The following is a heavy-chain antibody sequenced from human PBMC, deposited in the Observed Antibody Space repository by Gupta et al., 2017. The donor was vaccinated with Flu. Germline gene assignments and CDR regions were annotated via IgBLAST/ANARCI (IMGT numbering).Heavy chain of an antibody. CDR3: ARHTPPGSYYDSSSYADDY. V-gene: IGHV4-39*01. CDR2: IYYSGST. J-gene: IGHJ4*02. D-gene: IGHD3-22*01. Sequence: GWIRQPPGKGLEWIGSIYYSGSTYYNPSLKSRVTMSVDTSKNQFSLKLSSVTAADTAVYYCARHTPPGSYYDSSSYADDYWGQGTLVTVSS.